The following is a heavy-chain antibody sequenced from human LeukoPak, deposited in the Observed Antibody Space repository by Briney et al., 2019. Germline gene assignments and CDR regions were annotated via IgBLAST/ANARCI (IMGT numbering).Heavy chain of an antibody. Sequence: SQTPSLTCDISGDSVSSNSAAWNWIRQSPSRGLEWLGRTYYRSKWYNDYAVSVKSRMTISADTSKIQFSLHLNSVTPEDTAVYYCAKGRWALFDCWGQGTLVTVSS. V-gene: IGHV6-1*01. CDR1: GDSVSSNSAA. D-gene: IGHD3-10*01. CDR3: AKGRWALFDC. CDR2: TYYRSKWYN. J-gene: IGHJ4*02.